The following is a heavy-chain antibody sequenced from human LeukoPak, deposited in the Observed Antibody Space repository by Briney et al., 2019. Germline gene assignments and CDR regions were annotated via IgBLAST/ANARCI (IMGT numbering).Heavy chain of an antibody. V-gene: IGHV1-69*05. Sequence: SVKVSCKASGGTFSSYAISWVRQAPGQGLEWMGRIIPIFGTANYAQKFQGRVTITTDESTSTAYMEPSSLRSEDTAVYYCASGYYYDSSGYSYYFDYWGQGTLVTVSS. CDR2: IIPIFGTA. CDR3: ASGYYYDSSGYSYYFDY. D-gene: IGHD3-22*01. CDR1: GGTFSSYA. J-gene: IGHJ4*02.